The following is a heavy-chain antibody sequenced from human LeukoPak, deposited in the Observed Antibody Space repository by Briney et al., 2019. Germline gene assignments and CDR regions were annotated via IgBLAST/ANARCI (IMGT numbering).Heavy chain of an antibody. CDR2: ISGSGGST. Sequence: PGGSLRLSCAASGSTFSSYAMSWVRQAPGKGLEWVSAISGSGGSTYYADSVKGRFTISRDNSKNTLYLQMNSLRADDTAMYYCARARYDSSGYYPILDYWGQGTLVTVSS. CDR1: GSTFSSYA. CDR3: ARARYDSSGYYPILDY. D-gene: IGHD3-22*01. V-gene: IGHV3-23*01. J-gene: IGHJ4*02.